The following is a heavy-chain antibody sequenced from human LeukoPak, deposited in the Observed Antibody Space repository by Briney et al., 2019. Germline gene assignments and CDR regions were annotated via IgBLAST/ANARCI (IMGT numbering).Heavy chain of an antibody. J-gene: IGHJ5*02. D-gene: IGHD3-22*01. CDR1: GGSISCYY. Sequence: SETLSLTCTVSGGSISCYYWSWIRQPPGKGLEWIGYIYYSGSTNYNPSLKSRVTISVDTSKNQFSLKLSSVTAADTAVYYCASWYYYDSSVNWFDPWGQGTLVTVSS. V-gene: IGHV4-59*12. CDR3: ASWYYYDSSVNWFDP. CDR2: IYYSGST.